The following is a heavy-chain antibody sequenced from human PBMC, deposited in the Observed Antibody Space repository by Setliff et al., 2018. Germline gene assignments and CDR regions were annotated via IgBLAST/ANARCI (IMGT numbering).Heavy chain of an antibody. Sequence: ASVKVSCKASGYTFTSYYMYWLRQAPGQGPEWMGTINIGGGSASYAQKFQDRVTMTRDTSTSTFYMEVNILRSDDTAVYYCARGGMAAANRKGVFEYWGQGTLVTVSS. V-gene: IGHV1-46*01. CDR3: ARGGMAAANRKGVFEY. J-gene: IGHJ4*02. CDR2: INIGGGSA. CDR1: GYTFTSYY. D-gene: IGHD6-13*01.